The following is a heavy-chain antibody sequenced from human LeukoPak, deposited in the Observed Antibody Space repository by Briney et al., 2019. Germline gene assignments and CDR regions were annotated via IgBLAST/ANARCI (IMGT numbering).Heavy chain of an antibody. CDR3: ARLQGSSAYYRLDY. J-gene: IGHJ4*02. D-gene: IGHD3-22*01. CDR2: IYYTGST. CDR1: GGSISSYY. V-gene: IGHV4-59*12. Sequence: SETLSLTCTVSGGSISSYYWSWIRQPPGKGLEWIGFIYYTGSTNYNPFLKSRVTISVDTSKNQFSLKLSSVTAADTAVYYCARLQGSSAYYRLDYWGQGTLVTVSS.